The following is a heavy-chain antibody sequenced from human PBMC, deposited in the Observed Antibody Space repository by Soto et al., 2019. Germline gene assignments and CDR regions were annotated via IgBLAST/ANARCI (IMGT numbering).Heavy chain of an antibody. CDR2: IYYDGSNK. J-gene: IGHJ4*02. V-gene: IGHV3-33*01. D-gene: IGHD4-17*01. CDR1: GFAFSAYG. CDR3: ARVGGTVTSDY. Sequence: VQLVESGGGVVQPGRSLRLSCAASGFAFSAYGMHWVRQAPGKGLEWVAMIYYDGSNKYYADSVKGRFTISRDNSKNTLYLQMSSLRAEDTALYYCARVGGTVTSDYWGQGTRVTVSS.